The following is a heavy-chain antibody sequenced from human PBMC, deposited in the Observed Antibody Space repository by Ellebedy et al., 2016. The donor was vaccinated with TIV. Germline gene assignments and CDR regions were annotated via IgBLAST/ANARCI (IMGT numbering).Heavy chain of an antibody. J-gene: IGHJ4*02. Sequence: GSLRLXXAVYGGSFSGYYWSWIRQPPGKGLEWIGEINHSGSTNYNPSLKSRVTISVDTSKNQFSLKLSSVTAADTAVYYCASPRGWGQGTLVTVSS. CDR2: INHSGST. CDR3: ASPRG. V-gene: IGHV4-34*01. CDR1: GGSFSGYY.